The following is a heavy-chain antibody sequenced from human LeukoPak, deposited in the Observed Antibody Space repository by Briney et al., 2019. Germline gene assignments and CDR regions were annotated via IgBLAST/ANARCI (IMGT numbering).Heavy chain of an antibody. CDR1: GGSISSSSYY. V-gene: IGHV4-39*07. Sequence: SETLSLTCTVSGGSISSSSYYWGWIRQPPGKGLEWIGSIYHSGSTYYNPSLKSRVTISVDTSKNQFSLKLTSVTAADTAVYYCARVGYSSSWPELDVWGQGTTVTVSS. CDR2: IYHSGST. D-gene: IGHD6-13*01. CDR3: ARVGYSSSWPELDV. J-gene: IGHJ6*02.